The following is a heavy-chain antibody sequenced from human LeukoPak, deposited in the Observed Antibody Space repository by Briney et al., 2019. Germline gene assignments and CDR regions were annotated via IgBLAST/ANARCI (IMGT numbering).Heavy chain of an antibody. CDR3: AKDPGNNNWSYWYFDI. J-gene: IGHJ2*01. Sequence: GGSLRLSCVASGFTFSSYWMTWVRQAPGKGLEWVANIKPDGTQNYYVDSVKGRFTISRDNSKNTLYLQMNSLRAEDTAVYYCAKDPGNNNWSYWYFDIWGRGTLVSVSS. D-gene: IGHD1-1*01. CDR1: GFTFSSYW. CDR2: IKPDGTQN. V-gene: IGHV3-7*05.